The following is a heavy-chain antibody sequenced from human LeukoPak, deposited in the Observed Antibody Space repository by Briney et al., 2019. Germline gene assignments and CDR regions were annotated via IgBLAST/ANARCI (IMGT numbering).Heavy chain of an antibody. V-gene: IGHV3-48*03. CDR2: ISGSGSAI. D-gene: IGHD2-15*01. CDR3: ARARLGFTRGIGTNYFDY. CDR1: GFTFSSYE. J-gene: IGHJ4*02. Sequence: GGSLRLSCTASGFTFSSYEINWVRQAPGKGLEWVSYISGSGSAISYADSLKGRFTISRDNAKNLLYLQMNSLRAEDTAVYFCARARLGFTRGIGTNYFDYWGQGTLVTVSS.